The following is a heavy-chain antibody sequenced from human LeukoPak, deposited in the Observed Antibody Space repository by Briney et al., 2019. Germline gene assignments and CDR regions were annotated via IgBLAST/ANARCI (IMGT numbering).Heavy chain of an antibody. CDR3: AREDSGYSYGLFDY. D-gene: IGHD5-18*01. CDR2: INPNSGGT. V-gene: IGHV1-2*02. J-gene: IGHJ4*02. CDR1: GYTFTCYY. Sequence: ASVKVSCKASGYTFTCYYMHWVRQAPGQGLEWMGWINPNSGGTNYAQKFQGRVTMTRDTSISTAYMELSRLRSDDTAVYYCAREDSGYSYGLFDYWGQGTLVTVSS.